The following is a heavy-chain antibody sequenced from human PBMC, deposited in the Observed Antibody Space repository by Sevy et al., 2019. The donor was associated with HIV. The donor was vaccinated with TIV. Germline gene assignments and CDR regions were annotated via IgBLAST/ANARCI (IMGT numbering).Heavy chain of an antibody. Sequence: GGSLRLSCAASGFTFSSYWMSWVRQAPGKGLEWVANIKQDGSEKYYVDSVKGRFTISRDNAKNSLYLQMNSLRAEDTAVYYCARERVVTLPYYSDYGMDVWGQGTTVTVSS. CDR2: IKQDGSEK. CDR3: ARERVVTLPYYSDYGMDV. V-gene: IGHV3-7*01. D-gene: IGHD3-22*01. J-gene: IGHJ6*02. CDR1: GFTFSSYW.